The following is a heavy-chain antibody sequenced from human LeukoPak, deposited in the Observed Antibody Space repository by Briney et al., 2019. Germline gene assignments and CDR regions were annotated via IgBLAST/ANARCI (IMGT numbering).Heavy chain of an antibody. V-gene: IGHV3-7*01. Sequence: AGGSLRLSCAASGFTFITYAMSWVRQAPGKGLEWVANIKQDGSEKYYVDSVKGRFTISRDNAKNSLYLQMNSLRAEDTAVYYCARDRHDYTHYFDYWGQGTLVTVSS. J-gene: IGHJ4*02. CDR3: ARDRHDYTHYFDY. CDR1: GFTFITYA. D-gene: IGHD4-11*01. CDR2: IKQDGSEK.